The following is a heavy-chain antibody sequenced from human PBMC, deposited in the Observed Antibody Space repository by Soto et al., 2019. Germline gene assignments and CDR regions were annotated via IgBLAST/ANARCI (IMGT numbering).Heavy chain of an antibody. CDR1: GYSFTSYW. Sequence: PGESLKISCKGSGYSFTSYWIGWVRQMPGKGLEWMGIIYPGDSDTIYSPSFQGQVTISADKSISTAYLQWSSLKASDTAMYYCARHQGSSSSYFDIWGQGTMVTVSS. CDR3: ARHQGSSSSYFDI. V-gene: IGHV5-51*01. CDR2: IYPGDSDT. J-gene: IGHJ3*02. D-gene: IGHD6-6*01.